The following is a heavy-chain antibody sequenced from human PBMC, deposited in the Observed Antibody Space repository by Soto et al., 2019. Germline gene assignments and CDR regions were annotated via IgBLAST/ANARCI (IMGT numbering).Heavy chain of an antibody. D-gene: IGHD3-3*01. CDR1: GGSLISYA. J-gene: IGHJ4*02. CDR2: IIPIFGTA. V-gene: IGHV1-69*01. Sequence: KLSYTGSGGSLISYAIIWVRQAAGQGLEWMGGIIPIFGTANYAQKFQGRVTITADESTSTAYMELSSLRSEDTAVYYCAGGELVTIFGVVTPIAVFDYWGQRTLVT. CDR3: AGGELVTIFGVVTPIAVFDY.